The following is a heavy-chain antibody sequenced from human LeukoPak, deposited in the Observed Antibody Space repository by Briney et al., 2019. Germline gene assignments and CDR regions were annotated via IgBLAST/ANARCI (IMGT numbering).Heavy chain of an antibody. CDR3: AKAASSSWPSYYYGMDV. CDR2: ITGSGGNT. Sequence: TGGSLRLSCAASGFIFSSYSMSWVRQAPGKGLEWVSVITGSGGNTYYADSVKGRFTTSKDNSKSTVYLQMSSLRVDDTAVYYCAKAASSSWPSYYYGMDVWGQGTTVTVSS. J-gene: IGHJ6*02. D-gene: IGHD6-13*01. CDR1: GFIFSSYS. V-gene: IGHV3-23*01.